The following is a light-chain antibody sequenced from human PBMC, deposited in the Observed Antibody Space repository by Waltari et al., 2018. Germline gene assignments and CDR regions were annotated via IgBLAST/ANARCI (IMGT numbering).Light chain of an antibody. Sequence: EIVMTQSPATLSVSPGERATLSCRASQSVSGNLAWYQQKPGQAPRLLIYGASTRATGIPGRSNGSASGTEFTLTISSLKSEDSAVYYCQQYYDWRRVTFGHGKRLEIK. CDR2: GAS. CDR3: QQYYDWRRVT. V-gene: IGKV3D-15*01. CDR1: QSVSGN. J-gene: IGKJ5*01.